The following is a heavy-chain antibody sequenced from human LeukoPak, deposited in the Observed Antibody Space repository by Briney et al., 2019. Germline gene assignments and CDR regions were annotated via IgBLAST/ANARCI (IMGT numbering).Heavy chain of an antibody. V-gene: IGHV3-21*01. Sequence: PGGSLRLSCAASGFTFSSYEMNWVRQAPGKGLEWVSSISSSSSYIYYADSVKGRFTISRDNAKNPLYLQMNSLRAEDTAVYYCARSLHYYYDSSGYLDYWGQGTLVTVSS. J-gene: IGHJ4*02. CDR3: ARSLHYYYDSSGYLDY. D-gene: IGHD3-22*01. CDR2: ISSSSSYI. CDR1: GFTFSSYE.